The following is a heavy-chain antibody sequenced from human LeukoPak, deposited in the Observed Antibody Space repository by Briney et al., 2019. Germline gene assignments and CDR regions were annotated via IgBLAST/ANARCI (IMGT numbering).Heavy chain of an antibody. D-gene: IGHD5-24*01. CDR1: GGSISSSTYY. J-gene: IGHJ4*02. Sequence: PSETLSLTCTVSGGSISSSTYYWGWIRQPPGKGLDWIGSMYYTGNTYYNPSLKSRVTISVDTSKNQFSLKLTSVTAADTAVYYCARQPRDGHNPRPYYFDYWGQGTLVTVPS. CDR3: ARQPRDGHNPRPYYFDY. CDR2: MYYTGNT. V-gene: IGHV4-39*01.